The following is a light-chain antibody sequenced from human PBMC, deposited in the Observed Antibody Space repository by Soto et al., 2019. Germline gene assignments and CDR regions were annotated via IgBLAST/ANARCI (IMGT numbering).Light chain of an antibody. V-gene: IGKV1-33*01. J-gene: IGKJ1*01. CDR3: QQYHSQWT. CDR2: DAS. Sequence: DIQMTQSPSSLSASVGDRVTITCQASQNINNYLNWYQQKPGRAPKLLIYDASNLEAGVPSRFRGSGSGTDFTFTISRLQPEDIATYYCQQYHSQWTFGPGTKLE. CDR1: QNINNY.